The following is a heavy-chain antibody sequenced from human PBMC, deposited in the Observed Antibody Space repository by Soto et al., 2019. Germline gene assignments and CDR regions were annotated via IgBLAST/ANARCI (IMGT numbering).Heavy chain of an antibody. CDR3: ARSLGSSWYIPLFDY. CDR1: GFTFGDYA. D-gene: IGHD6-13*01. V-gene: IGHV3-9*01. J-gene: IGHJ4*02. CDR2: INWNSGSI. Sequence: EVQLVESGGGLVQPGRSLRLSCAASGFTFGDYAMHWVRQAPGKGLEWVSGINWNSGSIGYADSVKGRFTISRDNAKNSLYLQMNSLRAEDTALYYCARSLGSSWYIPLFDYWGQGTLVTVSS.